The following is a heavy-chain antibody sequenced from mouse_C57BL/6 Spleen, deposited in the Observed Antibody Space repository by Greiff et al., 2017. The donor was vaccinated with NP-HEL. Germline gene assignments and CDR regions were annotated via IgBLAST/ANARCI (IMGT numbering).Heavy chain of an antibody. V-gene: IGHV1-76*01. CDR1: GYTFTDYY. CDR2: IYPGSGNT. J-gene: IGHJ2*01. Sequence: QVQLQQSGAELVRPGASVKLSCKASGYTFTDYYINWVKQRPGQGLEWIARIYPGSGNTYYNEKFKGKATLTAEKSSSPAYMQLSSLTSEDSAVYFCARWGYWGQGTTLTVSS. CDR3: ARWGY.